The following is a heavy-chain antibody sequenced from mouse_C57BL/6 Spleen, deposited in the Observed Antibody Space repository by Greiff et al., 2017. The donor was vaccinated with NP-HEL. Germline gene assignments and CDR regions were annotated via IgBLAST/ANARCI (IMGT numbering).Heavy chain of an antibody. CDR2: IRSKSNNYAT. D-gene: IGHD2-3*01. CDR1: GFSFNTYA. Sequence: EVQLVESGGGLVQPKGSLKLSCAASGFSFNTYAMNWVRQAPGKGLEWVARIRSKSNNYATYYADSVKDRFTISRDDSESMLYLQMNNLKTEDTAMYYCVRQDGYYRYYFDYWGQGTTLTVSS. J-gene: IGHJ2*01. V-gene: IGHV10-1*01. CDR3: VRQDGYYRYYFDY.